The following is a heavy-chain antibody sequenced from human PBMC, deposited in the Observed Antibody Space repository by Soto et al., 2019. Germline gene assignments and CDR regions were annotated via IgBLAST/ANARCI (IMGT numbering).Heavy chain of an antibody. J-gene: IGHJ3*02. CDR2: IWYDGSNK. CDR1: GFTFSSYG. CDR3: ARGRGELLLFDAFDI. D-gene: IGHD1-26*01. V-gene: IGHV3-33*01. Sequence: GGSLRLSCAASGFTFSSYGMHWVRQAPGKGLEWVAVIWYDGSNKYYADSVKGRFTISRDNSKNTLYLQMNSLRAEDTAVYYCARGRGELLLFDAFDIWGQGTMVTVSS.